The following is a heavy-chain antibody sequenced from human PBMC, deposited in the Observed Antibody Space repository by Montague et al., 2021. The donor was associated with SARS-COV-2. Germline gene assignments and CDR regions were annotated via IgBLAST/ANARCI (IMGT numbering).Heavy chain of an antibody. CDR2: IVGSSSDI. CDR3: AKDTPTGYANSWRNNDYYYGMDV. CDR1: GFIISTSV. V-gene: IGHV3-21*01. D-gene: IGHD2-15*01. Sequence: SLRLSCAASGFIISTSVINWVRQAPGKGLEWLSYIVGSSSDIYYADSLKGRFTVSRDIAKNSVHMQMNGLRAEKTAVYYCAKDTPTGYANSWRNNDYYYGMDVWGQGTTVTVSS. J-gene: IGHJ6*02.